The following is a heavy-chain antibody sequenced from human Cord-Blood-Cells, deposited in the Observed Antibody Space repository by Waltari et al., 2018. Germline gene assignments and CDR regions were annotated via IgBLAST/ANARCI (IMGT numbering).Heavy chain of an antibody. CDR3: ATGDSSELFFDY. J-gene: IGHJ4*02. Sequence: QVQLVQSGADVKKPGASVKVPCKFSGTALTQLSMHWERQAPGKGHEWMGGFDPEDGERIDAQKFQGRVTMTEDTSTDTAYMELSSLRSEDTAVYYCATGDSSELFFDYWGQGTLVTVSS. CDR1: GTALTQLS. D-gene: IGHD3-22*01. V-gene: IGHV1-24*01. CDR2: FDPEDGER.